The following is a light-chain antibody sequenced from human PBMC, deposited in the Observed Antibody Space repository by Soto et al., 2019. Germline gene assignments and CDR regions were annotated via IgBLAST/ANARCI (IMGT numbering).Light chain of an antibody. CDR3: QQRSNWPPGWT. CDR1: QSVSSY. J-gene: IGKJ1*01. Sequence: EIVLTQSPDTLSLSPGERATLSCRASQSVSSYLAWYQQKPGQAPRLLIYDASNRATGIPARFSGSGSGTDFTLTISSLEPEDFAVYYCQQRSNWPPGWTFGQGTKVEIK. V-gene: IGKV3-11*01. CDR2: DAS.